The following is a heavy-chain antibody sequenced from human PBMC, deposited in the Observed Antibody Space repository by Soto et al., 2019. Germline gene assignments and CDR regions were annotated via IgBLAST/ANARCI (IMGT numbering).Heavy chain of an antibody. CDR1: GFTFSSYS. CDR2: ISSSSSTI. CDR3: ARDPPTHLEYSSSDDDY. Sequence: GGSLRLSCAASGFTFSSYSMNWVRQAPGKGLEWVSYISSSSSTIYYADSVKGRFTISRDNAKNSLYLQMNSLRDEDTAGYYCARDPPTHLEYSSSDDDYWGQGTLVTVSS. V-gene: IGHV3-48*02. J-gene: IGHJ4*02. D-gene: IGHD6-6*01.